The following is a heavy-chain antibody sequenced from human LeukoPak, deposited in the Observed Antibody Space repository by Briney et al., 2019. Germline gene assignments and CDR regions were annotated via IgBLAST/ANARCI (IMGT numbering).Heavy chain of an antibody. D-gene: IGHD2-2*01. CDR1: GFTFSSYG. V-gene: IGHV3-30*02. Sequence: GGSLRLSCAASGFTFSSYGMHWVRQAPGKGLEWVAFIRYDGSNKYYADSVKGRFTVSRDNSKNTLYLQMNSLRAEDTAVYYCAKDQCSSTSCSPFDYWGQGTLVTVSS. CDR2: IRYDGSNK. CDR3: AKDQCSSTSCSPFDY. J-gene: IGHJ4*02.